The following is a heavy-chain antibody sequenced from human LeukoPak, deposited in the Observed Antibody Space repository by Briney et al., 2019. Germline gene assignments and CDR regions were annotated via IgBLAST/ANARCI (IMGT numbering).Heavy chain of an antibody. V-gene: IGHV1-8*01. CDR3: ARGPLVRLPSSFDP. J-gene: IGHJ5*02. D-gene: IGHD3-16*02. Sequence: ASVKVSCKASGYTFTSYDINWVRQATGQGLEWMGWMNPNSGNTGSAQRFQGRITMTRVTSISTAYMELSSLRSEDTAVYYCARGPLVRLPSSFDPWGQGALVTVSS. CDR1: GYTFTSYD. CDR2: MNPNSGNT.